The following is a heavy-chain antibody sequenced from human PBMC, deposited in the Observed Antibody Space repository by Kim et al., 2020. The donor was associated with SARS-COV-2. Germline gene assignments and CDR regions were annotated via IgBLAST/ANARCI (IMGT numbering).Heavy chain of an antibody. J-gene: IGHJ5*02. CDR2: INAGNGDT. CDR1: GYTFTSYA. Sequence: ASVKVSCKASGYTFTSYAIHWVRQAPGQRLEWMGWINAGNGDTKYSQKFQGRVTFMRDTSARTAYMEVSSLTSEDTAVYYCGRNGISDWKYRWFDPWGQGTLVTVSS. V-gene: IGHV1-3*01. D-gene: IGHD1-1*01. CDR3: GRNGISDWKYRWFDP.